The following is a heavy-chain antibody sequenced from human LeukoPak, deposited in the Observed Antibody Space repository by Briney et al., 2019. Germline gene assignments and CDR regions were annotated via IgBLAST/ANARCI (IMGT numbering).Heavy chain of an antibody. CDR1: GLTFSSYA. CDR2: ISGSGGST. Sequence: GGPLRLSCAASGLTFSSYAMSWVRQAPGKGLEWVSAISGSGGSTYYADSVKGRFTISRDNSKNTLYLQMNSLRAEDTAVYYCAKDGTGWTNDYWGQGTLVTVSS. CDR3: AKDGTGWTNDY. D-gene: IGHD1/OR15-1a*01. J-gene: IGHJ4*02. V-gene: IGHV3-23*01.